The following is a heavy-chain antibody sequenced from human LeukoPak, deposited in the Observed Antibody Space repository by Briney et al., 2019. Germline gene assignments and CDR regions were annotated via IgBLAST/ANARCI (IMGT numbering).Heavy chain of an antibody. J-gene: IGHJ6*03. D-gene: IGHD3-3*01. V-gene: IGHV1-18*01. CDR2: ISAYNGNT. CDR3: ARFVSPIFGVVIPYYYYYYYMTS. CDR1: GYTFTSYG. Sequence: ASVTVSCKASGYTFTSYGISWVRQAPGQGLEWMGWISAYNGNTNYAQKLQGRVTITTDTSTSTAYMELRSLRSDDTAVYYCARFVSPIFGVVIPYYYYYYYMTSGAKGPRSPSP.